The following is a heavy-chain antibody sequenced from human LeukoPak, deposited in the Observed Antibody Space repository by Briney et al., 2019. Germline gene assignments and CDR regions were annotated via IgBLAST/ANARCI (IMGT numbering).Heavy chain of an antibody. CDR2: IYPGDSDT. J-gene: IGHJ4*02. D-gene: IGHD6-13*01. CDR1: GYSFTSYW. CDR3: ARVGIAAAGTDPFDY. Sequence: GESLKISCKGSGYSFTSYWIGWVRQMPGKGLEWMGIIYPGDSDTRYSPSFQGQVTISADKSISTAYLQWSSLKASDTAMYYCARVGIAAAGTDPFDYRGQGTLVTVSS. V-gene: IGHV5-51*01.